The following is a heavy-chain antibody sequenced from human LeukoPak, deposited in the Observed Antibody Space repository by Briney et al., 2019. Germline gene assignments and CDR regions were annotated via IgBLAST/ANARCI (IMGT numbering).Heavy chain of an antibody. D-gene: IGHD5-18*01. J-gene: IGHJ4*02. CDR1: GFTFSNYG. V-gene: IGHV3-30*02. CDR2: IRYDGSNK. CDR3: AKEVLGGYSYGYGFAN. Sequence: PGGSLRLSCAASGFTFSNYGMHWVRQAPGKGLEWVAFIRYDGSNKYYADFVKGRFSISRDNPKNTLYLQMNSLRAEDTALYYCAKEVLGGYSYGYGFANWGQGTLVTVSS.